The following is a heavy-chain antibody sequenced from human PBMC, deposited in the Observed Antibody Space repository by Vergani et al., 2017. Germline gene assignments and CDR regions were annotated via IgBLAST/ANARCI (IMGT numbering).Heavy chain of an antibody. Sequence: QVQLVQSGAEVKKPGSSVKVSCKASGGTFSSYAISWVRQAPGQGLEWMGGIIPIFGTANYAQKFQGRVTITADESTGTAYMELGSRRSEDTAVYYCARGGGYSSSWYSPTYYYYYGMDVWGQGTTVTVSS. CDR1: GGTFSSYA. CDR2: IIPIFGTA. V-gene: IGHV1-69*12. J-gene: IGHJ6*02. D-gene: IGHD6-13*01. CDR3: ARGGGYSSSWYSPTYYYYYGMDV.